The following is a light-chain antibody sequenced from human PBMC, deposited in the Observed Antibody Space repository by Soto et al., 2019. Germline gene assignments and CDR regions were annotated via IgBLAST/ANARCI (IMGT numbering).Light chain of an antibody. CDR3: QSYDASRSGDVV. CDR2: GNS. Sequence: QSVLTQPPSVSGAPGQRVTISCTGSRSNIGAGYDVHWYQQIPGAAPKLLIYGNSNRPSGVPDRFSGSKSGTSASLAITGLQAEDEADYYCQSYDASRSGDVVFGGGTQLTVL. CDR1: RSNIGAGYD. J-gene: IGLJ2*01. V-gene: IGLV1-40*01.